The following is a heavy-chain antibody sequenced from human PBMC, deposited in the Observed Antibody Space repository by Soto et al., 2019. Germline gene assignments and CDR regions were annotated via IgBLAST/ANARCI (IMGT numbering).Heavy chain of an antibody. CDR1: GFSFGDSA. V-gene: IGHV3-23*01. J-gene: IGHJ4*02. Sequence: GSLRLSCAASGFSFGDSAMSWVRQPPGKGLEWLAAVNPDGSDTFYADSVKGRFTISRDNSQNTVNLQMKSLRVEDTAIYYCAKQLGYCGTGRYYFAYRGQGTQVTVSA. CDR2: VNPDGSDT. D-gene: IGHD2-2*01. CDR3: AKQLGYCGTGRYYFAY.